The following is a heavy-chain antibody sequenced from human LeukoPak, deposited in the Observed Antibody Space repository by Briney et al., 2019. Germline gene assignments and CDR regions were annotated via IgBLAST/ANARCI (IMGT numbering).Heavy chain of an antibody. CDR3: ARDTSGYYHNDY. CDR1: GYTFTGYY. D-gene: IGHD3-22*01. Sequence: ASVKVSCKASGYTFTGYYMHWVRQAPGQGLEWMGWINPNSGGTNYAQKFQGRVTMTRDTSTSTVYMELSRLKSDDTAVYYCARDTSGYYHNDYWGQGTLVTVSS. V-gene: IGHV1-2*02. CDR2: INPNSGGT. J-gene: IGHJ4*02.